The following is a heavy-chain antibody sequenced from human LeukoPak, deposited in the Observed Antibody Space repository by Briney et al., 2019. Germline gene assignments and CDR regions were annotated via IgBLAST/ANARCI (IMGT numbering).Heavy chain of an antibody. Sequence: GGSLRLSCAASGFTFRSYAMHWVRQAPGKGLEYVSAISSNGDSTYYANSVKGRFSISRDNSKNTLYLQMGSLRAEDMAVYYCARDMGYCSGGSCYPTYFDYWGQGTLVTVSS. D-gene: IGHD2-15*01. V-gene: IGHV3-64*01. CDR2: ISSNGDST. CDR3: ARDMGYCSGGSCYPTYFDY. CDR1: GFTFRSYA. J-gene: IGHJ4*02.